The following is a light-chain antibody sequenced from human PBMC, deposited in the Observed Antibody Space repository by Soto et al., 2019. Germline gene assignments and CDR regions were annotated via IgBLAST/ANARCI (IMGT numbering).Light chain of an antibody. V-gene: IGLV2-14*01. CDR1: SSDVGGYNY. J-gene: IGLJ1*01. Sequence: QSVLTQPASVSGSPGQSITISCTGTSSDVGGYNYVSWYQQHPGKAPKLMIYEVSNRPSGGSNRFSGSKSDNTASLIISALQPEDEADYYCSSCTTSSGLNYVFGTGTKVTVL. CDR3: SSCTTSSGLNYV. CDR2: EVS.